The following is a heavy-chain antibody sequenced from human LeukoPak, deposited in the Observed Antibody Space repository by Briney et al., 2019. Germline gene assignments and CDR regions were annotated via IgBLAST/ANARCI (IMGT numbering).Heavy chain of an antibody. V-gene: IGHV3-15*01. CDR2: IKSKSEGETT. D-gene: IGHD2-21*01. CDR3: ATSNHIVSVPTLVRDYYYGMDV. CDR1: GFTVSDGW. Sequence: GGSLRLSCAASGFTVSDGWMSWVRQAPGKGLEWVGRIKSKSEGETTDYAAPVSGRFTLARDVSKDTLYLQMENLKIGDTAVYYCATSNHIVSVPTLVRDYYYGMDVWGQGTTVTV. J-gene: IGHJ6*02.